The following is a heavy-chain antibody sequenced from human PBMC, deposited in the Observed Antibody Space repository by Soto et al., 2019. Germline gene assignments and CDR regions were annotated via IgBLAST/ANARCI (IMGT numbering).Heavy chain of an antibody. CDR1: GGSISSGGYY. CDR2: NNYREST. J-gene: IGHJ6*02. Sequence: PSGILALRCTVYGGSISSGGYYGSWIRKHQGKGLEWNGNNNYRESTYYRPCLKSQVTISVDTSKNQCSLKLSSVTAADTAVYYCARQLVRCYYYYGIDVWGQGTTVNFSS. CDR3: ARQLVRCYYYYGIDV. D-gene: IGHD6-6*01. V-gene: IGHV4-31*01.